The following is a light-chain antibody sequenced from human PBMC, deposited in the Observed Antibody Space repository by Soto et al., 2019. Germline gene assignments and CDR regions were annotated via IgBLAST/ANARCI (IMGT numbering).Light chain of an antibody. V-gene: IGLV2-14*01. Sequence: QSVLTQPRSVSGSPGQSVTISCTGSSSDVGGYHYVSWYQQHPGKAPKLMIYEVSNRPSGVSNRFSGSKSGNTASLTISGLQAEDEADYYCSSYTSSSTLYVFGTGTKVTVL. CDR1: SSDVGGYHY. CDR2: EVS. CDR3: SSYTSSSTLYV. J-gene: IGLJ1*01.